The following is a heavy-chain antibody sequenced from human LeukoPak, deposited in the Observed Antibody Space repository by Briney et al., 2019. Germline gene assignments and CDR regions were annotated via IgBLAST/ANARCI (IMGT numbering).Heavy chain of an antibody. CDR2: ISGSGGST. D-gene: IGHD3-22*01. J-gene: IGHJ4*02. CDR1: GFTFSSYA. V-gene: IGHV3-23*01. CDR3: AHVDSSVKFDY. Sequence: GGSLRLSCAASGFTFSSYAMSWVRQAPGKGLEWVSAISGSGGSTYYADSVKGRFTISRDNSKNTLYLQMNSLGAEDTAVYYCAHVDSSVKFDYWGQGTLVTVSS.